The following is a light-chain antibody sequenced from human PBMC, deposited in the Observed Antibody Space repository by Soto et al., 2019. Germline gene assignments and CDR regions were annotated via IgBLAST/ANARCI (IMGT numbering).Light chain of an antibody. J-gene: IGKJ4*01. CDR3: QQFSTYPLT. CDR2: GVS. Sequence: AIQLTQSPSSLSASLGDRVTITCRSSQGITSAIAWYRQRPGMAPELLIYGVSTLASGVTSRFSGSGSGTDFTLTISALQPEDFATYYCQQFSTYPLTFGGGTKVDIK. V-gene: IGKV1-13*02. CDR1: QGITSA.